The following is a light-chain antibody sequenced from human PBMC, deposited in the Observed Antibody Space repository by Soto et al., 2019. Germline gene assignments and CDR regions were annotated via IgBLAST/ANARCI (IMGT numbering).Light chain of an antibody. CDR1: QDISNY. CDR2: DAS. J-gene: IGKJ2*01. V-gene: IGKV1-33*01. Sequence: DIQMTQSPSSLFASVGDRVTITCQASQDISNYLNWYQQKPGKAPDLLIYDASNLEPGVPSRFSGSGSGTDFTFTINSLQPEDTATYYCQQYSSVLPYTFGQGTKLEI. CDR3: QQYSSVLPYT.